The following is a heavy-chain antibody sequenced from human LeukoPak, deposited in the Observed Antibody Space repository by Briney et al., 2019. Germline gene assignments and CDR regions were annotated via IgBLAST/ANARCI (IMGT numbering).Heavy chain of an antibody. CDR2: IYSNGWT. D-gene: IGHD6-19*01. J-gene: IGHJ5*02. Sequence: SQTLSLTCTVSGGSISTDLYYWIWIRQPDGKGLEWFGRIYSNGWTDYNPPLKSRVSISIDTSKTHFSLKRSLATAADTALYYCARGSGWNSFDPWGQGTLVTVSS. CDR3: ARGSGWNSFDP. CDR1: GGSISTDLYY. V-gene: IGHV4-61*02.